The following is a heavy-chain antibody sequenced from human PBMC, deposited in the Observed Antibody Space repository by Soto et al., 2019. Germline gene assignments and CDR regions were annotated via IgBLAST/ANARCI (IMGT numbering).Heavy chain of an antibody. CDR3: VHREVDAAGVTTDGLDP. CDR2: IHWDDDK. CDR1: GCPLSTKKIS. Sequence: PTHTLTLTSTHSGCPLSTKKISEGSIRQPPGKSLEWLALIHWDDDKRYSPSLKHRLTITKNTTKNHEVLTMTNMDPVDRATYYCVHREVDAAGVTTDGLDPWGQGTLVTVSS. V-gene: IGHV2-5*02. D-gene: IGHD5-18*01. J-gene: IGHJ5*02.